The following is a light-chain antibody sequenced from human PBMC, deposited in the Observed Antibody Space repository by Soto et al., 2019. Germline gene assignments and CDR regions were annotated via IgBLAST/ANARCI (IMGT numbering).Light chain of an antibody. CDR3: QEYNNWPPLT. V-gene: IGKV3-15*01. CDR2: GAS. Sequence: EIVMTQSPATLSVSPGERATLSCRASQSVNNKLAWYQQKLGQAPMLLIYGASTRATGIPARFSGSGSGTEFTLTISSLQSEDFAIYYCQEYNNWPPLTFGGGTKVEIK. J-gene: IGKJ4*01. CDR1: QSVNNK.